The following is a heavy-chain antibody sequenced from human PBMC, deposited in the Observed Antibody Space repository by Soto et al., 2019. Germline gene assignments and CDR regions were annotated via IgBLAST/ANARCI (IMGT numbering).Heavy chain of an antibody. CDR1: GGSIHNHY. CDR2: IYYTGTT. CDR3: ANDPRGPYF. Sequence: PSETLSLTCTVSGGSIHNHYWSWVRQSPGKGLEWIGYIYYTGTTNYNPSHKSRLTMSVDTSKNQFSLNLSSVSAADTAIYYCANDPRGPYFWGQGTRVTVSS. V-gene: IGHV4-59*11. J-gene: IGHJ4*02. D-gene: IGHD3-16*01.